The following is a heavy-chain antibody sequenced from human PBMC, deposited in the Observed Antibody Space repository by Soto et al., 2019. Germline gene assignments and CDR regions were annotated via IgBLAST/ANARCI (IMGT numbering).Heavy chain of an antibody. CDR3: ARDLIREGNYYDILTGYYIPPGY. D-gene: IGHD3-9*01. Sequence: PGGSLRLSCAASGFTFSSYSMNWVRQAPGKGLEWVSSISSSSSYIYYADSVKGRFTISRDNAKNSLYLQMNSLRAEDTAVYYCARDLIREGNYYDILTGYYIPPGYWGQGTLVTVSS. J-gene: IGHJ4*02. V-gene: IGHV3-21*01. CDR2: ISSSSSYI. CDR1: GFTFSSYS.